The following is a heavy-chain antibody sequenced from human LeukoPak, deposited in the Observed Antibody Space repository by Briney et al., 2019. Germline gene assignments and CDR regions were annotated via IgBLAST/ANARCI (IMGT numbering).Heavy chain of an antibody. CDR1: GYTFTSYY. V-gene: IGHV1-46*01. Sequence: ASVKVSCKASGYTFTSYYMHWVRRAPGQGLEWMGIINPSGGSTSYAQKFQGRVTMTRDTSTSTVYMELSSLRSEDTAVYYCASQYYDILTGYQNYFDYWGQGTLVTVSS. J-gene: IGHJ4*02. CDR2: INPSGGST. CDR3: ASQYYDILTGYQNYFDY. D-gene: IGHD3-9*01.